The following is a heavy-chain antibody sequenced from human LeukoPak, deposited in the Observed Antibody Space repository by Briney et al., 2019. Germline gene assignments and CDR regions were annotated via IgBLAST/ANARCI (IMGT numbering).Heavy chain of an antibody. D-gene: IGHD2-2*02. V-gene: IGHV1-2*02. CDR1: GYTFTGYY. J-gene: IGHJ4*02. CDR3: ARIESGYCSSTSCYTFDY. Sequence: ASVKVSCKASGYTFTGYYMHWVRQAPGQGLEWMGWINPNSGGTNYAQKFQGRVTMTRDTSISTAYMELSRLRSDDTAVYYCARIESGYCSSTSCYTFDYWGQGTLVTVSS. CDR2: INPNSGGT.